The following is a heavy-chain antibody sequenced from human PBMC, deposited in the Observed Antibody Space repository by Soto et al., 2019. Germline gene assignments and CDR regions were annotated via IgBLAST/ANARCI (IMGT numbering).Heavy chain of an antibody. CDR3: ARGHLEYSSSWFDP. CDR1: GYTFTSYD. CDR2: MNPNSGNT. Sequence: QVQLVQSGAEVKKPGASVKVSCKASGYTFTSYDINWVRQATGQGLEWMGWMNPNSGNTGYAQKFQGRVTMTRNTXXSKAYLELSSLRSEDTAVYYCARGHLEYSSSWFDPWGQGTLVTVSS. J-gene: IGHJ5*02. D-gene: IGHD6-6*01. V-gene: IGHV1-8*01.